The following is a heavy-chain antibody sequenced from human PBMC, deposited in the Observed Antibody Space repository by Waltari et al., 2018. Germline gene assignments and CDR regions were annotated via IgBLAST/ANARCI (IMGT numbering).Heavy chain of an antibody. CDR3: VRSRRDGYNLGAFDI. V-gene: IGHV3-33*08. Sequence: QVQLVESGGGVVQPGRSLRLSCAASGFTFSSYGMHWVRQAPGKGLEWVAVIWYDGSNKYYADSVKGRFTISRDNSKNTLYLQMNSLRAEDTAVYYCVRSRRDGYNLGAFDIWGQGTMVTVSS. J-gene: IGHJ3*02. CDR1: GFTFSSYG. CDR2: IWYDGSNK. D-gene: IGHD5-12*01.